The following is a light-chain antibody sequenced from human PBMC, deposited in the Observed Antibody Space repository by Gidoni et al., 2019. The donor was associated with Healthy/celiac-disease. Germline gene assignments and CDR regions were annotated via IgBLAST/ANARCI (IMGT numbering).Light chain of an antibody. CDR3: QQYYSTLIT. J-gene: IGKJ5*01. CDR1: QSVLYSYNNKNY. V-gene: IGKV4-1*01. Sequence: DIVMSHSPDSLPVSLGERATINCKSSQSVLYSYNNKNYLAWYQQKPGQPPKLLIYWASTRDSGVPDRFSGSGSGTDFTLTISSLQAEDVAVYYCQQYYSTLITFGQGTRLEIK. CDR2: WAS.